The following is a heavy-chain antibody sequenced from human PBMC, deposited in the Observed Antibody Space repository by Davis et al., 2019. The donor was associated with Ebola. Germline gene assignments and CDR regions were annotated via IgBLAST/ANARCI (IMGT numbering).Heavy chain of an antibody. Sequence: GESLKTPCPAPGFTFTDSYMTWVRQAPGKGLEWLAHISTNGEVKTYTPAAKGRFTVSRDNAENSLYLEIESLRVDDTAVYYCIKGGGTVMTHWGQGTLVTVSS. V-gene: IGHV3-11*01. CDR3: IKGGGTVMTH. D-gene: IGHD4-17*01. CDR1: GFTFTDSY. J-gene: IGHJ4*02. CDR2: ISTNGEVK.